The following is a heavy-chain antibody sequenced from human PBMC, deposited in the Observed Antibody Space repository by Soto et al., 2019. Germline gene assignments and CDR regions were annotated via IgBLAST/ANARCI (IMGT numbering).Heavy chain of an antibody. CDR3: ARDVHCGGVLPLCSFDI. D-gene: IGHD2-21*01. Sequence: QVQLVESGGGVVQPGRSLRLSCAASGFIFSNYGMHWVRQAPGKGLEWVAVIWYDGSKKYYADSVKGRFTISRDNSKNTLNLQMNSLRADDTALYYCARDVHCGGVLPLCSFDIWGQGTTVIVSS. V-gene: IGHV3-33*01. J-gene: IGHJ3*02. CDR1: GFIFSNYG. CDR2: IWYDGSKK.